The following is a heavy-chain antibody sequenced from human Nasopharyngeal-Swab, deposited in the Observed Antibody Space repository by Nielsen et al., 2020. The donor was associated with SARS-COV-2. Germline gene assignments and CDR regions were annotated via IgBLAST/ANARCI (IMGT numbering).Heavy chain of an antibody. D-gene: IGHD3-22*01. CDR2: INHSGST. J-gene: IGHJ5*02. CDR3: ARDTYYDSRGIDP. CDR1: GGSFSGYY. V-gene: IGHV4-34*01. Sequence: SETLSLTCAVYGGSFSGYYWSWIRQPPGKGLEWIGEINHSGSTNYNPSLKSRVTISVDTSKNQFSLKLSFVTAADTAVYYCARDTYYDSRGIDPWGQGTLVTVSS.